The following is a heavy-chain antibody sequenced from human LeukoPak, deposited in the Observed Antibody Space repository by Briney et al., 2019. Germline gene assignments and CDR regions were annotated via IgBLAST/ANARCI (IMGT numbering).Heavy chain of an antibody. CDR3: ARRDIVATIDY. CDR2: ISYNGRT. V-gene: IGHV4-39*01. CDR1: SGSISSSTYY. Sequence: SETLSLTCTVSSGSISSSTYYWGWIRQPPGKGLEWIGGISYNGRTNYTPSLKSRVTISVDTSKNQFSLKLRFVTASDTPVYYCARRDIVATIDYWGQGTLITVSS. D-gene: IGHD5-12*01. J-gene: IGHJ4*02.